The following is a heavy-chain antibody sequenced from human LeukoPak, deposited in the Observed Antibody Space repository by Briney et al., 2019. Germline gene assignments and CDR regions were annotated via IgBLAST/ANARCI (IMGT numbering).Heavy chain of an antibody. V-gene: IGHV1-69*06. CDR2: IIPIFGTA. CDR1: GGTFSSYA. J-gene: IGHJ4*02. CDR3: ARDFTPYYYGSGNSLGY. D-gene: IGHD3-10*01. Sequence: ASVKVSCKASGGTFSSYAISWVRQAPGQGLEWMGGIIPIFGTANYAQKFQGRVTITADKSTSTAYMELSSLRSEDTAVYYCARDFTPYYYGSGNSLGYWGQGTLVTVSS.